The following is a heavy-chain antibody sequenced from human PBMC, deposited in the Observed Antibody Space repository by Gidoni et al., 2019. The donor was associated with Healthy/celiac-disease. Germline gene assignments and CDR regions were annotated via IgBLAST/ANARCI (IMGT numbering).Heavy chain of an antibody. D-gene: IGHD3-9*01. Sequence: EVQLVESGGGLVQPGGSLRLSCAASGFTFSSYWMSWVRQAPGKGLEWVANIKQDGSEKYYVDSVKGRFTISRDNAKNSLYLQMNSLRAEDTAVYYCARDLKAYYDILTGYYRGYYGMDVWGQGTTVTVSS. CDR2: IKQDGSEK. V-gene: IGHV3-7*01. J-gene: IGHJ6*02. CDR1: GFTFSSYW. CDR3: ARDLKAYYDILTGYYRGYYGMDV.